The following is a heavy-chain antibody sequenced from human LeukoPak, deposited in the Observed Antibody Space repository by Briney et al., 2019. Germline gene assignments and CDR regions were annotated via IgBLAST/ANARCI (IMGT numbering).Heavy chain of an antibody. CDR2: IKSDGSST. CDR3: AKSDWFDP. J-gene: IGHJ5*02. V-gene: IGHV3-74*01. Sequence: PGGFLRLSCAASGFTFSIYSMHWVRQAPGKGLVWVSRIKSDGSSTSYADSVKGRFTISRDNAKNTLYLQMDSLRVEDTAVYYCAKSDWFDPWGQGTLVTASS. CDR1: GFTFSIYS.